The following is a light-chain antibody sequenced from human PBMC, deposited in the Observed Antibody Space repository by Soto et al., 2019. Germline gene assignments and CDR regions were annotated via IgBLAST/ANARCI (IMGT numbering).Light chain of an antibody. CDR3: QQLASFPRR. CDR1: QDIRNY. V-gene: IGKV1-9*01. CDR2: AAS. J-gene: IGKJ1*01. Sequence: IEITQSPYSVSASVGDRVTITCRSSQDIRNYLAWYQQKPGKAPKVLIYAASTLLSGVPSSFSGSGSGTEFSLTISFLQPEDFATYYCQQLASFPRRSGQRTNADIK.